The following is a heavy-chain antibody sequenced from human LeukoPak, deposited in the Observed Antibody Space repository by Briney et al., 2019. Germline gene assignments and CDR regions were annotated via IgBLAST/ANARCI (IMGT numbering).Heavy chain of an antibody. V-gene: IGHV3-64*01. CDR1: GFTFSSYA. CDR3: ARDGKYCGGDCYYYYYYYYMDV. J-gene: IGHJ6*03. D-gene: IGHD2-21*02. CDR2: ISSNGGST. Sequence: GGYLRLSCAASGFTFSSYAMHWVRQAPGKGLEYVSAISSNGGSTYYANSVKGRFTISRDNSKNTLYLQMGSLRAEDMAVYYCARDGKYCGGDCYYYYYYYYMDVWGKGTTVTVSS.